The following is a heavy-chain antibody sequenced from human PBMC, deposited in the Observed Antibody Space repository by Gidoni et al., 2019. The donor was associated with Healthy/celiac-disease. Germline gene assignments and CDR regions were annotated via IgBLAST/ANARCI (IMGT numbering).Heavy chain of an antibody. V-gene: IGHV1-69*06. CDR3: ARGPVEWELGPFDY. CDR1: GGTFSSYA. J-gene: IGHJ4*02. Sequence: QVQLVQSGAEVKKPGSSVKVSCQASGGTFSSYAIRWVRQAPGQELAWMGGIIPIFGTANYAQKFQGRVTITADKSTSTAYMELSSLRSEDTAVYYCARGPVEWELGPFDYWGQGTLVTVSS. D-gene: IGHD1-26*01. CDR2: IIPIFGTA.